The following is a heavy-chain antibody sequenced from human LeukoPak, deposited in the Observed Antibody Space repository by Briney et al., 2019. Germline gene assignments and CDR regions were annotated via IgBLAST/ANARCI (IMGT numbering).Heavy chain of an antibody. CDR1: GGSFSGYY. V-gene: IGHV4-34*01. Sequence: SETLSLTCAVYGGSFSGYYWSWIRQPPGKGLEWIGEINHSGSTYYNPSLKSRVTISVDTSKNQFSLKLSSVTAADTAVYYCARRKYDFWSGSNNWFDPWGQGTLVTVSS. J-gene: IGHJ5*02. D-gene: IGHD3-3*01. CDR2: INHSGST. CDR3: ARRKYDFWSGSNNWFDP.